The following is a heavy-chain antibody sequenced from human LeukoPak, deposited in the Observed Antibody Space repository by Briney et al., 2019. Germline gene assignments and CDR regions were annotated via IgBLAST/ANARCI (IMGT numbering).Heavy chain of an antibody. D-gene: IGHD6-25*01. CDR1: GYTFTSYY. CDR3: ARDTSIDSADTPYYMDV. Sequence: GASVKVSCKASGYTFTSYYMHWVRQAPGQGLEWMGIINPSGGSTSYAQKFQGRVTMTRDTSTSTVYMELSSLRSEDTAVYYCARDTSIDSADTPYYMDVWGKGTTVTVSS. J-gene: IGHJ6*03. CDR2: INPSGGST. V-gene: IGHV1-46*01.